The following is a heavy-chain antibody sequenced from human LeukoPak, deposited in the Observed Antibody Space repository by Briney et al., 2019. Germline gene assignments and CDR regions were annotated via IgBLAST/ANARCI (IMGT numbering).Heavy chain of an antibody. V-gene: IGHV3-33*06. CDR1: GFTFSSYG. J-gene: IGHJ6*03. Sequence: GGSLRLSCAAYGFTFSSYGMHWVRQAPGKGLEWVAVIWYDGSNKYYADSVKGRFTISRDNSKNTLYLQMNSLRAEDTAVYYCAKVGRDSYGYRYYYYYMDVWGKGTTVTVSS. CDR2: IWYDGSNK. CDR3: AKVGRDSYGYRYYYYYMDV. D-gene: IGHD5-18*01.